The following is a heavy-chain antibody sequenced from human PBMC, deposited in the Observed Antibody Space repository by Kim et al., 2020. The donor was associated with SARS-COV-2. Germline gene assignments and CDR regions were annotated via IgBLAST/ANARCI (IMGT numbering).Heavy chain of an antibody. D-gene: IGHD6-13*01. CDR2: IYYSGST. V-gene: IGHV4-59*08. CDR1: GGSISSYY. J-gene: IGHJ4*02. CDR3: ARAAAGVDY. Sequence: SETLSLTCTVSGGSISSYYWSWIRQPPGKGLEWIGYIYYSGSTNYNPSLKSRVTISVDTSKNQFSLKLSSVTAADTAVYYCARAAAGVDYWGQGTLVTVS.